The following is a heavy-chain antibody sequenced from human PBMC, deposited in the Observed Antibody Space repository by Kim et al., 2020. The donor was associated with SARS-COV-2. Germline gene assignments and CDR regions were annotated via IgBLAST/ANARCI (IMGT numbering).Heavy chain of an antibody. CDR1: GFTFSSFW. D-gene: IGHD1-26*01. V-gene: IGHV3-7*01. Sequence: GGYLRLSCAASGFTFSSFWMSWVRQAPGKGLEWVANINQHGSETKYVDSVKGRFTISRDNAKNSVYLQMNNLRVEDRAVYYCARDAWAQGWTDGFDYWGQGTLVTVSS. J-gene: IGHJ4*02. CDR3: ARDAWAQGWTDGFDY. CDR2: INQHGSET.